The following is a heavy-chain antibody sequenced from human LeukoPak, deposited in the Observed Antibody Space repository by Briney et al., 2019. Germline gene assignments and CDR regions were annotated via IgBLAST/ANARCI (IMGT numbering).Heavy chain of an antibody. Sequence: PGGSLRLSCAASGFTFSDSYMTWVRQAPGKGVEWVAYISGSGHDINYSESAKGRFTISRDNAKNSLYLQMNSLRAEDTAVYYCARGALAAAGYWGQGTLVTVSS. J-gene: IGHJ4*02. CDR1: GFTFSDSY. CDR2: ISGSGHDI. CDR3: ARGALAAAGY. D-gene: IGHD6-13*01. V-gene: IGHV3-11*04.